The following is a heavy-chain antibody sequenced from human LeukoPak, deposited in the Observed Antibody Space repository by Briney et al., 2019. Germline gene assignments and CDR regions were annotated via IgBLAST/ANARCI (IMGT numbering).Heavy chain of an antibody. CDR2: IKGDGSEK. V-gene: IGHV3-7*01. Sequence: GSLRLSCAASGFTFSSYWMSWVRLAPGKGLEWVANIKGDGSEKWYADSVKGRFTISRDNAQNSVHLQMNSLRAEDTAVYHCARDEYRSRWLHPWGQGTLVTVTS. CDR3: ARDEYRSRWLHP. CDR1: GFTFSSYW. J-gene: IGHJ5*02. D-gene: IGHD5-24*01.